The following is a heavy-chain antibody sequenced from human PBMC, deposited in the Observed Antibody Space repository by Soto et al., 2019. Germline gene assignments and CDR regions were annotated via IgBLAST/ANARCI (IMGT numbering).Heavy chain of an antibody. J-gene: IGHJ6*02. CDR2: ISYDGSNK. CDR1: GFTFSSYA. Sequence: GGSLRLSCAASGFTFSSYAMHWVRQAPGKGLEWVAVISYDGSNKYYADSVKGRFTISRDNSKNTLYLQMNSLRAEDTAVYYCARDVFSSSSSGYYYYYGMDVWGQGTTVTVSS. D-gene: IGHD6-6*01. V-gene: IGHV3-30-3*01. CDR3: ARDVFSSSSSGYYYYYGMDV.